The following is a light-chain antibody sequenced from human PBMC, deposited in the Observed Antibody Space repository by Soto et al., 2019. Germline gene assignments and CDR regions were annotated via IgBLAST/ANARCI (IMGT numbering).Light chain of an antibody. CDR1: QSVSSN. CDR3: QQYGTSPIT. CDR2: GAS. Sequence: EIVMTQSPATLSVSPGERATLSFRASQSVSSNLAWYQQKPGQAPRLLIYGASSRATGIPDRFSGSGSGTDFTLTISSLEPEDFAVYYCQQYGTSPITFGQGTRLEIK. V-gene: IGKV3-20*01. J-gene: IGKJ5*01.